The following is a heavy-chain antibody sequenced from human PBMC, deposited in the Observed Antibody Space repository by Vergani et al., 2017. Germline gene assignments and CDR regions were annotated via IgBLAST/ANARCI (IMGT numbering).Heavy chain of an antibody. Sequence: EVQLVESGGGIVKPGGSLRLSCVASGFSFRNAWMNWVRRTPGKGLEWVGRIKSTFDRGTTDYAAAVKGRLTISRDYSKNTLFLQMNGLKTEDIGVYYCTTDPRYCGDGSCYWLRDHHYYGMDVWGKGTTVTVSS. J-gene: IGHJ6*04. D-gene: IGHD2-21*01. CDR2: IKSTFDRGTT. V-gene: IGHV3-15*07. CDR3: TTDPRYCGDGSCYWLRDHHYYGMDV. CDR1: GFSFRNAW.